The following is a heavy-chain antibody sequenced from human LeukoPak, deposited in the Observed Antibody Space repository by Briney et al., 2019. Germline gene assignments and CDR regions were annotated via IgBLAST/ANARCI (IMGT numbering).Heavy chain of an antibody. CDR1: GFTFSTDA. V-gene: IGHV3-23*01. CDR2: ISGGGGST. Sequence: GGSPRLSCAASGFTFSTDAMSWVRQAPGKGLEWVSTISGGGGSTYYADSVKGRFTISRDNSKSTLYLQMNTLRVEDTAVYYCATRGLGSGAHFDYWGQGTLVTVSS. D-gene: IGHD2-15*01. CDR3: ATRGLGSGAHFDY. J-gene: IGHJ4*02.